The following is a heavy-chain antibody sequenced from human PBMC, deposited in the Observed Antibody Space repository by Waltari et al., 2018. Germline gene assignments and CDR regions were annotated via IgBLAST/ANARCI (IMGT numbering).Heavy chain of an antibody. CDR2: IYYSGGT. V-gene: IGHV4-59*01. CDR3: AREAGRDGYNWTDY. D-gene: IGHD5-12*01. CDR1: GGSISSYY. J-gene: IGHJ4*02. Sequence: QVQLQESGPGLVKPSETLSLTCTVSGGSISSYYWSWIRQPPGKGLEWIGYIYYSGGTNYNPSLKSRVTISVDTSKNQFSLKRSSVTAADTAVYYCAREAGRDGYNWTDYWGQGTLVTVSS.